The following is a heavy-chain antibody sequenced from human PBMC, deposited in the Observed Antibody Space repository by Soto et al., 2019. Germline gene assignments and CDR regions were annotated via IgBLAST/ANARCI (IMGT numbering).Heavy chain of an antibody. CDR1: GFTFSSYA. Sequence: LGGPRRPPGPPPGFTFSSYAMSWVRQAPGKGLGWFSAISGSGGGTYYADPVWGRFTTSRDNSKNTLSLQVNSLRAEDTAVYYCAKFPSSTSAYLCDCWGQGTLVTVSS. CDR2: ISGSGGGT. J-gene: IGHJ4*02. CDR3: AKFPSSTSAYLCDC. D-gene: IGHD2-2*01. V-gene: IGHV3-23*01.